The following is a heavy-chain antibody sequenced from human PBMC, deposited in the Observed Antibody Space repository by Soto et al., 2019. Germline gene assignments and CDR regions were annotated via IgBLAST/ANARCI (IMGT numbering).Heavy chain of an antibody. CDR2: INHSGST. J-gene: IGHJ6*02. D-gene: IGHD3-3*01. CDR3: ARLNWSVKVRYYYYYGMDV. V-gene: IGHV4-34*01. Sequence: KPSETLSLTCAVYGGSFSGYYWSWIRQPPGKGLEWIGEINHSGSTNYNPSLKSRVTISVDTSKNQFSLKLSSVTAADTAVYYCARLNWSVKVRYYYYYGMDVWGQGTTVTVSS. CDR1: GGSFSGYY.